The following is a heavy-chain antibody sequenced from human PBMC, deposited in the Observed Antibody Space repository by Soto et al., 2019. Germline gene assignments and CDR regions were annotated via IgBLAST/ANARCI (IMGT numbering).Heavy chain of an antibody. D-gene: IGHD3-3*01. CDR3: ARRNFWSGDYLGYGMDV. CDR1: GYTFTTYY. CDR2: INPSGGTA. J-gene: IGHJ6*02. Sequence: QVQLVQSGAEVKKPGASVQVSCKASGYTFTTYYIHWVRQAPGQGLEWMGVINPSGGTASYAQTFQGRATLTRDTSTSIVYMELSSLRSEDTASYYCARRNFWSGDYLGYGMDVWGQGTPVIVSS. V-gene: IGHV1-46*01.